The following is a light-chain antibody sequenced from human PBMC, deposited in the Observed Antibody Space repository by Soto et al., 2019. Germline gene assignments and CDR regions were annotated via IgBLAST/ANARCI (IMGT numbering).Light chain of an antibody. Sequence: EIVLTQSPGTLSLSPGERATLSCRASQSVSSSYLAWYQQKPGQAPRLLIYGASSRATGIPDRFSGSGSGTDFTLTSSRLEPEDFAVYYCQQFDSSLYTFGQGTKLEIK. J-gene: IGKJ2*01. CDR2: GAS. CDR3: QQFDSSLYT. CDR1: QSVSSSY. V-gene: IGKV3-20*01.